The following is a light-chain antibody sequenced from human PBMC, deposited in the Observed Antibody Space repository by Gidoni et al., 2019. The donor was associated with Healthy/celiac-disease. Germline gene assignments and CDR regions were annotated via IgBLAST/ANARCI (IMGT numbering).Light chain of an antibody. CDR2: KDS. CDR3: QSADSSGTLVV. CDR1: ALPKQY. Sequence: SYELTQPPSVSVSPGQTARITCSGDALPKQYAYWYQQKPGQAPLLVIYKDSERPSGIPERFSGSSSGTTVTLTIVGVQAEDEADYYCQSADSSGTLVVFGGGTKLTVL. J-gene: IGLJ2*01. V-gene: IGLV3-25*03.